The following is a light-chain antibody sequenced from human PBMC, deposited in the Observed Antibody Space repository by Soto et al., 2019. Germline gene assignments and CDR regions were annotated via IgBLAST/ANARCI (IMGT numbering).Light chain of an antibody. J-gene: IGLJ2*01. CDR2: GNS. Sequence: QSVLTQPPSVSGAPGQRVTISCTGSSSNIGAGYDVPWYQQLPGTAPKLLIYGNSNRPSGVPDRFSGSKSGTSASLAITGLQAEDEAEYYCQSYDSSLSCVVFGGGTKLTVL. V-gene: IGLV1-40*01. CDR3: QSYDSSLSCVV. CDR1: SSNIGAGYD.